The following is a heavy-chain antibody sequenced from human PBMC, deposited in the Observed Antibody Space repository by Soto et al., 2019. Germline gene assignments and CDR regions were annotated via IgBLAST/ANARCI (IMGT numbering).Heavy chain of an antibody. CDR3: ARRICTNISCYVPEGNWLDP. Sequence: SETLSLTCAVYGGSFSGYYWSWIRQPPGKGLEWIGYVFHSGSTNYNPSLKSRVSISLDTSKNQFSLKLTSVTAADTAVYYCARRICTNISCYVPEGNWLDPWGQGILVTVSS. CDR2: VFHSGST. D-gene: IGHD2-2*01. J-gene: IGHJ5*02. CDR1: GGSFSGYY. V-gene: IGHV4-34*12.